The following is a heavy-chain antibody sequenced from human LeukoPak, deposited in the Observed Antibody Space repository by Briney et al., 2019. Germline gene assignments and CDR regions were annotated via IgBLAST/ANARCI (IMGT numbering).Heavy chain of an antibody. CDR3: AKGFGTFYAEY. CDR2: LSGTGIST. CDR1: GFTFSSYA. D-gene: IGHD3-10*01. Sequence: GGSLRLSCAASGFTFSSYAMTWVRQAPGKGLEWVSALSGTGISTYYADSVKGRFTISRDNSKNTLYLQMNSLRADDTAVYYCAKGFGTFYAEYWGRGTLVTVSS. V-gene: IGHV3-23*01. J-gene: IGHJ4*02.